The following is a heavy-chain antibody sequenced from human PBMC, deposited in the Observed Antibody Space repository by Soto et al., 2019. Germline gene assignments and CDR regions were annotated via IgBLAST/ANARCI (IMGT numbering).Heavy chain of an antibody. CDR2: TRNKVDSYTT. D-gene: IGHD1-26*01. V-gene: IGHV3-72*01. J-gene: IGHJ4*02. CDR1: GFTFSDHY. CDR3: ATGTVGAMDY. Sequence: PGGSLRLSCAASGFTFSDHYMEWVRQAPGKGLEWVGRTRNKVDSYTTEYAASVRGRFTISGDDSKTSLYLQMNSLKTEDTALYYCATGTVGAMDYWGQGTLVTVSS.